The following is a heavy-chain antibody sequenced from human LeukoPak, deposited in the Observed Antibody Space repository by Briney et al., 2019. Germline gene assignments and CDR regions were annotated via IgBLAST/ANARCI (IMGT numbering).Heavy chain of an antibody. J-gene: IGHJ6*03. CDR1: GFTVSSNY. CDR2: IYSGGST. CDR3: AKTGYSSSWYWDYYYYMDV. V-gene: IGHV3-66*01. D-gene: IGHD6-13*01. Sequence: GGSLRLSCAASGFTVSSNYMSWVRQAPGKGLEWVSVIYSGGSTYYADSVKGRFTISRDNSKNTLYLQMNSLRAEDTAVYYCAKTGYSSSWYWDYYYYMDVWGKGTTVTVSS.